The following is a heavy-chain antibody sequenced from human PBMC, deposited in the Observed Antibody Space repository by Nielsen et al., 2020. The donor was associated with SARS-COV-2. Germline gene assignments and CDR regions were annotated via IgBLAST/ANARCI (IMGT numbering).Heavy chain of an antibody. CDR3: ARGDLVVVPSPILGLGPFFYYFYLDV. D-gene: IGHD2-2*01. CDR2: VSHSGSI. CDR1: GDSVSSHDW. Sequence: GSLRLSCAVSGDSVSSHDWWTWVRQSPGKGLEWIGEVSHSGSINYNPSLKSRVTLSMDKSKRQFSLRLTSVSAADTAVYFCARGDLVVVPSPILGLGPFFYYFYLDVWGKGTTVTVSS. V-gene: IGHV4-4*01. J-gene: IGHJ6*03.